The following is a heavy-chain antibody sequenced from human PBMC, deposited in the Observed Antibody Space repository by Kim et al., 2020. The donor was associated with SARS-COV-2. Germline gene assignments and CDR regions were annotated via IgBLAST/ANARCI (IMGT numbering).Heavy chain of an antibody. Sequence: SVKVSCKASGGTFSSYAISWVRQAPGQGLEWMGRIIPILGIANYAQKFQGRVTITADKSTSTAYMVLSSLRSEDTAVYYCARAPDSLSRYYYYGMDVWGQRPTVTVS. V-gene: IGHV1-69*04. CDR2: IIPILGIA. D-gene: IGHD5-18*01. CDR1: GGTFSSYA. J-gene: IGHJ6*02. CDR3: ARAPDSLSRYYYYGMDV.